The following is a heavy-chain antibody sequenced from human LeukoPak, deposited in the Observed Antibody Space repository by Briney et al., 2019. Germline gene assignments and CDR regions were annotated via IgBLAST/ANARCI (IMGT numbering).Heavy chain of an antibody. J-gene: IGHJ4*02. CDR2: ISSSSSYI. CDR1: GFTSSSYS. Sequence: GGSLRLSCAASGFTSSSYSMNWVRQAPGKGLEWVSSISSSSSYIYYADSVKGRFTISRDNAKNSLYLQMNSLRAEDTAVYYCARVSGYGDIVVVVAATPEYYFDYWGQGTLVTVSS. D-gene: IGHD2-15*01. CDR3: ARVSGYGDIVVVVAATPEYYFDY. V-gene: IGHV3-21*01.